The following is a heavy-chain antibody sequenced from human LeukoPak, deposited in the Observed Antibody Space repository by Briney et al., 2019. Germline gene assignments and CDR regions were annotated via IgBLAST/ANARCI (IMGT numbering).Heavy chain of an antibody. CDR2: IEQDGSHK. CDR3: ARHGKEAVAEYYYYYYYMDV. J-gene: IGHJ6*03. V-gene: IGHV3-7*01. Sequence: GGSLRLSCAASGIRLSTYWMSWVRQAPGKGLEWVANIEQDGSHKNYVDSVKGRFTISRDNAKNSLYLQMNSLRVEDTAIYYCARHGKEAVAEYYYYYYYMDVWGKGTTVTISS. CDR1: GIRLSTYW. D-gene: IGHD6-19*01.